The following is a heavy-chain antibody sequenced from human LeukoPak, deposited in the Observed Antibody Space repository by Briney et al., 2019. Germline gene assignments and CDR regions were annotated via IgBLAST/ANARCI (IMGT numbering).Heavy chain of an antibody. CDR1: GYSFTNYW. CDR3: ARRDFGGKHFDY. Sequence: RGESLKISCKGSGYSFTNYWIGWVRQMPGKGLEWMGIMYPGDSDTRYSPSFQGQITISADKSISTTYLQWSSLKASDTAMYYCARRDFGGKHFDYWGQGTLVTVSS. CDR2: MYPGDSDT. J-gene: IGHJ4*02. V-gene: IGHV5-51*01. D-gene: IGHD4-23*01.